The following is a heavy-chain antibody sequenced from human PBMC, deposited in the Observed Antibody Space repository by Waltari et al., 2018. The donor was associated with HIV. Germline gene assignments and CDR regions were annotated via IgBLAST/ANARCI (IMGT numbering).Heavy chain of an antibody. V-gene: IGHV3-74*01. CDR2: INTDGSDT. CDR3: ARDRYTGSSDFDY. D-gene: IGHD1-26*01. Sequence: EVQLVESGGGLVQPGGSLRLSCAASGFTFSSYWMHWVRHAPGKGLVWVSRINTDGSDTRYGDSVKGRFTISRDNAKNTLYLQMNSLRDEDTAMYYCARDRYTGSSDFDYWGQGTLVSVSS. J-gene: IGHJ4*02. CDR1: GFTFSSYW.